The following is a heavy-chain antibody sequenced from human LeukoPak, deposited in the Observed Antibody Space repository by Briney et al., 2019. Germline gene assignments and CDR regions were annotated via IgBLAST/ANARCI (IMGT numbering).Heavy chain of an antibody. CDR2: IIPIFGTA. CDR3: ARGSRIVGATVPDFDY. V-gene: IGHV1-69*05. CDR1: GGTFISYA. Sequence: SVKVSCKASGGTFISYAISWVRQAPGQGLEWMGRIIPIFGTANYAQKFQGRVTITTDESTSTAYMELSSLRSEDTAVYYCARGSRIVGATVPDFDYWGQGTLVTVSS. J-gene: IGHJ4*02. D-gene: IGHD1-26*01.